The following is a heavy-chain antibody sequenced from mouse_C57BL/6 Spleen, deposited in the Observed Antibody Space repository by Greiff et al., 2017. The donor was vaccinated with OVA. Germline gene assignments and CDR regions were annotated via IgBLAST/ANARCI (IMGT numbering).Heavy chain of an antibody. CDR2: IHPNSGST. D-gene: IGHD4-1*01. Sequence: VQLQQPGAELVKPGASVKLSCKASGYTFTSYWMHWVKQRPGQGLEWIGMIHPNSGSTNYNEKFKSKATLTVDKSPSTAYMQLSSLTSEDSAVYYCARRDWDYFDYWGQGTTLTVSS. J-gene: IGHJ2*01. CDR3: ARRDWDYFDY. V-gene: IGHV1-64*01. CDR1: GYTFTSYW.